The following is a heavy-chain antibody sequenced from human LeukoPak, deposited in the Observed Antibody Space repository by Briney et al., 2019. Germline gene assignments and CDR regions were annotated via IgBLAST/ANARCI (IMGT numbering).Heavy chain of an antibody. V-gene: IGHV3-20*01. Sequence: GGSLTLSCAASGFTFDDYGMSWVRQAPGKGLEWVSGINWNGGSTGYADSVKGRFTISRDNAKNSLYLQMNSLRAEDTALYHCARGPYGSGSNAFDIWGQGTMVTVSS. J-gene: IGHJ3*02. D-gene: IGHD3-10*01. CDR3: ARGPYGSGSNAFDI. CDR2: INWNGGST. CDR1: GFTFDDYG.